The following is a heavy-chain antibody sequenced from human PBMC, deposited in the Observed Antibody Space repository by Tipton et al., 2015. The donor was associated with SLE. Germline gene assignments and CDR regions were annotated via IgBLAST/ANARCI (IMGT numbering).Heavy chain of an antibody. J-gene: IGHJ2*01. D-gene: IGHD2/OR15-2a*01. CDR2: IDYSGST. Sequence: TLSLTCTVSGGSINSYYWSWIRQPPGKGLEYIGYIDYSGSTNYNPSLKSRATISLDTSKKQFSLRLTSVTAADTAVYYCARFSPPDLWGRGTLVTVSS. CDR1: GGSINSYY. CDR3: ARFSPPDL. V-gene: IGHV4-59*08.